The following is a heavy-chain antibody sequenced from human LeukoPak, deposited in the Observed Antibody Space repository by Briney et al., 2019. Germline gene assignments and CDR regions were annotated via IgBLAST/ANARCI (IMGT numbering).Heavy chain of an antibody. D-gene: IGHD6-6*01. CDR2: ISYGGSDR. Sequence: GGSLRLSCEVSGFLFSSYALRWVRQAPGKGLEWVAVISYGGSDRYYGDSVKGRFTISRDNSKNILYLQMKNLTPDDTAVYYCAKGRTYTSSSLADSWGQGTLVTVSS. CDR1: GFLFSSYA. J-gene: IGHJ4*02. V-gene: IGHV3-30*04. CDR3: AKGRTYTSSSLADS.